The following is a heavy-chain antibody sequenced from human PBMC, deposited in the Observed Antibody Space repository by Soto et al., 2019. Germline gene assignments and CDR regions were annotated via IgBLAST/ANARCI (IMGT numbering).Heavy chain of an antibody. D-gene: IGHD2-8*01. CDR1: GFTFSDYY. CDR2: IGPSSSYT. CDR3: ARVVRLMLYSDY. V-gene: IGHV3-11*06. Sequence: GGSLRLSCAASGFTFSDYYMSWIRQAPGKGLEWVSYIGPSSSYTNYADSVKGRFTISRDNTKNSLYLQMNSLRAEDTAAYYCARVVRLMLYSDYWGQGTLVTVS. J-gene: IGHJ4*02.